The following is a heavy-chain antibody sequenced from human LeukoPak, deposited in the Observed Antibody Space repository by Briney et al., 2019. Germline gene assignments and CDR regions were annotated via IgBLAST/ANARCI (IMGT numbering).Heavy chain of an antibody. D-gene: IGHD3-10*01. V-gene: IGHV1-18*01. CDR2: ISAYNGNT. CDR1: GYTFTSYG. CDR3: ARDSPVNYYGAGSYSTTTMYYYYYGMDV. J-gene: IGHJ6*02. Sequence: ASVKVSCKASGYTFTSYGISWVRQAPGQGLEWMGWISAYNGNTNYAQKLQGRVNMTTDTSTSTAYMELRSLRSDDTAVYYCARDSPVNYYGAGSYSTTTMYYYYYGMDVWGQGTTVTVSS.